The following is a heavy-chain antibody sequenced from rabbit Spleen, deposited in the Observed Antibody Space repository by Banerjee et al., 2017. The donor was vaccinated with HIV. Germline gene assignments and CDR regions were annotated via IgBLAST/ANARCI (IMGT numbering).Heavy chain of an antibody. CDR1: GFSISSTYY. CDR2: IYTGSSGST. D-gene: IGHD2-1*01. J-gene: IGHJ4*01. V-gene: IGHV1S45*01. CDR3: ARDYVSDYGAAFLFNL. Sequence: QEQLEESAGGLVQPGGSLTLTCTASGFSISSTYYMCWVRQAPGKGLEWIGCIYTGSSGSTYYASWAKGRFTITRSTSLNTVTLQLNSLTVADTATYFCARDYVSDYGAAFLFNLWGPGTLVTVS.